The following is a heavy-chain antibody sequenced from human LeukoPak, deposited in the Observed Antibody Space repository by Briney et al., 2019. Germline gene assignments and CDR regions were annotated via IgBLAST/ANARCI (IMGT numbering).Heavy chain of an antibody. Sequence: GGSLRLSCAASGFTFSSYWMSWVRQAPGKGLEWVANIKQDGSEKYYVDSLKGRFTISRDNAKNSLYLQMNSLRAEDMAVYYCARAVVVPAAMPEYYYYYMDVWGKGTTVTVSS. CDR2: IKQDGSEK. J-gene: IGHJ6*03. D-gene: IGHD2-2*01. CDR3: ARAVVVPAAMPEYYYYYMDV. V-gene: IGHV3-7*01. CDR1: GFTFSSYW.